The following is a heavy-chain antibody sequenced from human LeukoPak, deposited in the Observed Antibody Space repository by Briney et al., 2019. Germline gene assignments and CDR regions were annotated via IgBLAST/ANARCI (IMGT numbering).Heavy chain of an antibody. CDR2: IYYTGTT. Sequence: SETLSLTCTVFGGSMNINNYYWAWIRQPPGKGLEWIGSIYYTGTTYYNPSLNYRVTISVDTSKNQFSLRLTSVTAADTAVYYCARVSSGSYPNWGQGTLVTVSS. D-gene: IGHD3-10*01. V-gene: IGHV4-39*07. CDR1: GGSMNINNYY. J-gene: IGHJ4*02. CDR3: ARVSSGSYPN.